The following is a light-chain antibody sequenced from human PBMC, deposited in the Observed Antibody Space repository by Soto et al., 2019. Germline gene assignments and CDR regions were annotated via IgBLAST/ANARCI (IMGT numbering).Light chain of an antibody. V-gene: IGKV3-20*01. J-gene: IGKJ5*01. Sequence: EIVLTQSPGTLSLSPGERATLSRRASQSVSSSYLAWYQQKPGQAPRLLIYGASSRATGIPDRFSGSGSGTDFTLTISGLEPEDFAVYYCQQYGSSPPITFGQGTRLEIK. CDR2: GAS. CDR3: QQYGSSPPIT. CDR1: QSVSSSY.